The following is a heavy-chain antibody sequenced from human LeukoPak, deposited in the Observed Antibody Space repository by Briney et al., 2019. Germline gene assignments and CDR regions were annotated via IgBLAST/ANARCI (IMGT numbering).Heavy chain of an antibody. D-gene: IGHD5-12*01. CDR3: ARRVRELLRPWWQYYFDY. V-gene: IGHV4-39*01. CDR2: IYYSGST. J-gene: IGHJ4*02. CDR1: GGSISSSSYY. Sequence: PSETLSLTCTVAGGSISSSSYYWGWIRQPPGKGLEWIGSIYYSGSTYYNPSLKSRVTISVDTSKNQFSLKLSSVTAADTAVYYCARRVRELLRPWWQYYFDYWGQGTLVTVSS.